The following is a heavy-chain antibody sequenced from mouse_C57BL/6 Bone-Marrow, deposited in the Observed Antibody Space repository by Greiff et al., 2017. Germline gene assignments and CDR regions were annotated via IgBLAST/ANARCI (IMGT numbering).Heavy chain of an antibody. CDR1: GFSLTSYG. V-gene: IGHV2-2*01. Sequence: VQLQQSGPGLVQPSQSLSITCTVSGFSLTSYGVHWVRQSPGKGLEWLGVIWSGGSTDYNAAFISRLGISKDNSKSQVFFKMNSLQADDTAIYYCARNLDYYGSSLPYFDYWGQGTTLTVSS. D-gene: IGHD1-1*01. J-gene: IGHJ2*01. CDR2: IWSGGST. CDR3: ARNLDYYGSSLPYFDY.